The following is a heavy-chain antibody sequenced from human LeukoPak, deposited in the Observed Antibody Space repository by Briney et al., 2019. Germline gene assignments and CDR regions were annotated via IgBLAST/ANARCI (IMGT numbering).Heavy chain of an antibody. CDR2: ISYDGSNK. CDR3: ARELGIAAAVVGMDV. V-gene: IGHV3-30*04. CDR1: GFTFSSYA. D-gene: IGHD6-13*01. Sequence: GRSLRLSCAASGFTFSSYAMHWVRQAPGKGLEWVAVISYDGSNKYYADSVKGRFTISRDNSKNTLYLQANSLRAEDTAVYYCARELGIAAAVVGMDVWGQGTTVTVS. J-gene: IGHJ6*02.